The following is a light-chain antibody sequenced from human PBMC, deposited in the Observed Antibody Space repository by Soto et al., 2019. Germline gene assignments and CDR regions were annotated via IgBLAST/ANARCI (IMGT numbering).Light chain of an antibody. CDR3: QQYNTRPQT. Sequence: EIVLTQAPGTMTLSPGERATLSCRASQSVSSSYLAWYQQKPGQAPRLLIYGASSRATGIPDRFSGSGSGTDFTLTISRLEPEDFTVYFCQQYNTRPQTFGQGTTV. V-gene: IGKV3-20*01. CDR1: QSVSSSY. J-gene: IGKJ1*01. CDR2: GAS.